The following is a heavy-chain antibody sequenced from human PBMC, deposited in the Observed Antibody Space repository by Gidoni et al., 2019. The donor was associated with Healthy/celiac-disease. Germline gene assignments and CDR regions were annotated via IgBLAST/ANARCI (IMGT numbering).Heavy chain of an antibody. D-gene: IGHD4-17*01. J-gene: IGHJ4*02. Sequence: QLQLQESGPGLVKPSETLSLTCTVSGGSISSSSYYWGWIRQPPGKGLEWIGSIYYSGSTYYNPSLKSRVTISVDTSKNQFSLKLSSVTAADTAVYYCARRGRDYGPRLDYWGQGTLVTVSS. CDR1: GGSISSSSYY. V-gene: IGHV4-39*01. CDR3: ARRGRDYGPRLDY. CDR2: IYYSGST.